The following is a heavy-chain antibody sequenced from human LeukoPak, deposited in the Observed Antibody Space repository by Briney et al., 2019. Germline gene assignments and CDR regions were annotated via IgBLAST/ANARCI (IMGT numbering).Heavy chain of an antibody. V-gene: IGHV3-30-3*02. CDR2: ISYDGSNK. D-gene: IGHD6-6*01. CDR1: GFTFSSYA. CDR3: AKWKYSNSGIDDY. J-gene: IGHJ4*02. Sequence: GGSLRLSCAASGFTFSSYAMHWVRQAPGKGLEWVAVISYDGSNKYYADSVKGRFTISRDNSKNTLYLQMNSLRAEDTAVYYCAKWKYSNSGIDDYWGQGTLVTVSS.